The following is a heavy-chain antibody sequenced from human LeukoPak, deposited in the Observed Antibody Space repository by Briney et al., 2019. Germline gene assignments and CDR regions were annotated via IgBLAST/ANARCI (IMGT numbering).Heavy chain of an antibody. CDR2: ISDSGST. CDR1: GGSISSFY. V-gene: IGHV4-59*01. J-gene: IGHJ3*02. D-gene: IGHD3-16*01. Sequence: SETLSLTRTVSGGSISSFYWSWIRQSPGKGLEWIAYISDSGSTNYKSSLKSRVTISIDTSRNQFSLNLTSVTPADTAVYYCSRWGAVNGFDIWGQGTMVTVSS. CDR3: SRWGAVNGFDI.